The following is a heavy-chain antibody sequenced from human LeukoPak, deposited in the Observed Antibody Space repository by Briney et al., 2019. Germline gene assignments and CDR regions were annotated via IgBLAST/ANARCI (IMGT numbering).Heavy chain of an antibody. CDR2: IIPIFGTA. Sequence: SVKVSCKASGGTFSSYAISWVRQAPGQGLEWMGGIIPIFGTANYAQKFQGRVTITTDESTSTAYMELSSLRSEDTAVYYCATITMIEYYFDYWGQGTLSPSPQ. J-gene: IGHJ4*02. CDR3: ATITMIEYYFDY. V-gene: IGHV1-69*05. D-gene: IGHD3-22*01. CDR1: GGTFSSYA.